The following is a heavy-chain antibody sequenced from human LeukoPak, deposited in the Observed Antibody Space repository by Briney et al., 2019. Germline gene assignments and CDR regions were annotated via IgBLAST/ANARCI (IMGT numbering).Heavy chain of an antibody. Sequence: GGSLRLSCAASGFTFSNYALSWVRQAPGKGLEWVSAISGSGDSAYHADSVKGRFTISRDNSKNTLYLQMNSLRAEDTAVYYCAKSVYDSSGYPPMIWGQGTMVTVSS. CDR2: ISGSGDSA. J-gene: IGHJ3*02. CDR3: AKSVYDSSGYPPMI. D-gene: IGHD3-22*01. V-gene: IGHV3-23*01. CDR1: GFTFSNYA.